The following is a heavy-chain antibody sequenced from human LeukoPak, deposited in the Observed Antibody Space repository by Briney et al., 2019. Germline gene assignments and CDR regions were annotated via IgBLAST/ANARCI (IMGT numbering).Heavy chain of an antibody. CDR1: GGSTSSGDYY. CDR3: ARGSRGTVVAAASAFDI. J-gene: IGHJ3*02. Sequence: PSQTLSLTCTVSGGSTSSGDYYWSWIRQPPGKGPEWIGYIYNSGNTYYNPSLKSRVSISADTSENYFSLKLSSVSAADTAVYYCARGSRGTVVAAASAFDIWGQGTMLTVSS. CDR2: IYNSGNT. V-gene: IGHV4-30-4*01. D-gene: IGHD3-16*01.